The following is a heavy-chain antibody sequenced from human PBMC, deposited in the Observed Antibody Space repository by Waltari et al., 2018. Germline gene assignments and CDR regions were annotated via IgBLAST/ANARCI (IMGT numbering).Heavy chain of an antibody. J-gene: IGHJ5*02. V-gene: IGHV1-24*01. Sequence: QVQLVQSGAEVKKPGASVKVSCKVSGYTLTELSMHWVRQAPGKGLEWMGGFEPGDGETIYAQEFQGRGTMTEDTSTDTAYMELSSLRSEDTAVYYCAYLTPHGLYNWFDPWGQGTLVTVSS. CDR1: GYTLTELS. D-gene: IGHD4-17*01. CDR3: AYLTPHGLYNWFDP. CDR2: FEPGDGET.